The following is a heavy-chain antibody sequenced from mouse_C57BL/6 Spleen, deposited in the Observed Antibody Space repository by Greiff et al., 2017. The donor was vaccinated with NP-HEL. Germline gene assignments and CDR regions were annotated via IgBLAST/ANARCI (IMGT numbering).Heavy chain of an antibody. D-gene: IGHD2-3*01. J-gene: IGHJ4*01. V-gene: IGHV1-72*01. CDR3: APEFYDGYYEGGYAMDY. CDR1: GYTFTSYW. Sequence: QVQLQQPGAELVKPGASVKLSCKASGYTFTSYWMHWVKQRPGRGLEWIGRIDPNSGGTKYNEKFKSKATLTVDKPSSTAYMQLSSLTSEDSAVYYCAPEFYDGYYEGGYAMDYWGQGTSVTVSS. CDR2: IDPNSGGT.